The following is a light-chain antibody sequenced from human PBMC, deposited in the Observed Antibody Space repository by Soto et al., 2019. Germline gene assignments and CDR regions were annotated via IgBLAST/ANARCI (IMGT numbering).Light chain of an antibody. V-gene: IGKV1-39*01. CDR2: AAF. Sequence: DIHTTQSPSSLSASVGDRVTITCRASLSISSHLNWYQQKPGKAPNLLIYAAFSLHSGVPSRFSGSGSGTDFTLTISSLLPGDFASYYCQQSYNTPYTFGQGTKLEI. J-gene: IGKJ2*01. CDR3: QQSYNTPYT. CDR1: LSISSH.